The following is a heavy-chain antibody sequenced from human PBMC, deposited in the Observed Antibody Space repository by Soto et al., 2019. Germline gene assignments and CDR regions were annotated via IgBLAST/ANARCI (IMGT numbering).Heavy chain of an antibody. V-gene: IGHV1-69*06. CDR1: GGTFSSYS. D-gene: IGHD6-13*01. Sequence: SVKVSCKASGGTFSSYSISWVLQAPGQGLEWMGGIIPIFGTANYAQKFQGRVTITADKSTSTAYMELSSLRSEDTAVYYCARVAAAGTTAFDIWGQGTMVTVSS. CDR3: ARVAAAGTTAFDI. CDR2: IIPIFGTA. J-gene: IGHJ3*02.